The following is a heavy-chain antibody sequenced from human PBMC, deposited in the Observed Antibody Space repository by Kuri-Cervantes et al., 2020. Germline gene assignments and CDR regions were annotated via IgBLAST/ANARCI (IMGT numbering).Heavy chain of an antibody. D-gene: IGHD6-19*01. CDR2: VRYDGNDK. J-gene: IGHJ5*02. CDR3: ARDAVAGWGRFDP. V-gene: IGHV3-33*01. Sequence: LSLTCGAFGFTFSRYGMHWVRQAPGKGLEWVALVRYDGNDKYYADSVKGRFTVSRDNSRNTLYLQMNSLRAEDTAVYYCARDAVAGWGRFDPWGQGTLVTVSS. CDR1: GFTFSRYG.